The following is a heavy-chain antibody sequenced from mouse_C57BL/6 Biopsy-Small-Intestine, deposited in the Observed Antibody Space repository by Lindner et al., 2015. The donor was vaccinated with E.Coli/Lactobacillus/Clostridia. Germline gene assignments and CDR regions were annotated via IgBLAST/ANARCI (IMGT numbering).Heavy chain of an antibody. D-gene: IGHD1-1*01. CDR2: IIPIFGAA. V-gene: IGHV1S16*01. J-gene: IGHJ1*01. Sequence: SVKVSCKASGDTFSMYAISWVRQAPGQGLEWMGGIIPIFGAADYAQGFQGRVTITADESTTTAYMELSSLRSEDTAMYYCAIAERAEIGGNYYYNMDVWGQGTTVIVSS. CDR3: AIAERAEIGGNYYYNMDV. CDR1: GDTFSMYA.